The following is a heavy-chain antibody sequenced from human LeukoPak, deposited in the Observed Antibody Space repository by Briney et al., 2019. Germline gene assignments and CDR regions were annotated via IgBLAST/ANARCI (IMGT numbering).Heavy chain of an antibody. CDR3: TRRAYCGDDCYSGLDY. V-gene: IGHV3-73*01. Sequence: GGSLKLSCAASGFTFSGSVMHWVRQPSGKGLEWVGRIRSKTNNDATAYTASVKGRFTIYRDDSKNVAYLQMNGLKIEDTAVYFCTRRAYCGDDCYSGLDYWGQGTLVTVSS. J-gene: IGHJ4*02. CDR1: GFTFSGSV. D-gene: IGHD2-21*02. CDR2: IRSKTNNDAT.